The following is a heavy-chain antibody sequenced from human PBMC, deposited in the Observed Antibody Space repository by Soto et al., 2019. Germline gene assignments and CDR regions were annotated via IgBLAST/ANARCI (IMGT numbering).Heavy chain of an antibody. V-gene: IGHV3-7*01. CDR2: INQDGSES. CDR1: GLAFSSYW. D-gene: IGHD2-2*01. CDR3: ARPARECNRPGCAN. Sequence: EVQLVESGGGLVQPGGSLRLSCEVSGLAFSSYWMSWVRQAPGKGLEWVANINQDGSESYYVDSVKGRFTISRDNAKNSVYLQMTLLRAEDTAVYYCARPARECNRPGCANWGQGTLVTVSS. J-gene: IGHJ4*02.